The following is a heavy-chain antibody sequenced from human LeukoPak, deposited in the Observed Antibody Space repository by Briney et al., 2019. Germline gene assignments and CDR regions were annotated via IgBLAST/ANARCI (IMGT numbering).Heavy chain of an antibody. J-gene: IGHJ6*03. Sequence: ASVNVACKASGYTFISYYLHWVRQAPGQGREWMGIMNPSGGSTSYAQKVQGRVSMTRDMYTRPVYMELSSLRSDDTAVYYCAGTLRSYYYHMDVWRKGTTVTVSS. CDR3: AGTLRSYYYHMDV. V-gene: IGHV1-46*01. CDR2: MNPSGGST. CDR1: GYTFISYY.